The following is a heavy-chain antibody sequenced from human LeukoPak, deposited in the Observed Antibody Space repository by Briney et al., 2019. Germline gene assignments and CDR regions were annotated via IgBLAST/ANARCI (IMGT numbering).Heavy chain of an antibody. V-gene: IGHV4-30-4*01. CDR2: IYYSGST. Sequence: SQTLSLTCTVSGGSISSGDYYWSWIRQPPGKGLEWIGYIYYSGSTYHNPSLKSRVTISVDTSKNQFSLKLSSVTAADTAVYYCARGGILSDAFDIWGQGTMVTVSS. D-gene: IGHD5-18*01. CDR1: GGSISSGDYY. J-gene: IGHJ3*02. CDR3: ARGGILSDAFDI.